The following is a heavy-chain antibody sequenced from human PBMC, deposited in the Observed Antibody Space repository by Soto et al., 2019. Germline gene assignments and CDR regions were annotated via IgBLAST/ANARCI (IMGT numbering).Heavy chain of an antibody. Sequence: GESLKISCKGSGYSFTSYWIGWVRQMPGKGLEWMGIIYPGDSDTRYSPSFQGQVTISVDKSISTAYLRWSSLKASDTAMYYRARQGYCSSTSCYGGRPSSAAFDYRGQGTLVTLSS. CDR2: IYPGDSDT. J-gene: IGHJ4*02. V-gene: IGHV5-51*01. CDR3: ARQGYCSSTSCYGGRPSSAAFDY. D-gene: IGHD2-2*01. CDR1: GYSFTSYW.